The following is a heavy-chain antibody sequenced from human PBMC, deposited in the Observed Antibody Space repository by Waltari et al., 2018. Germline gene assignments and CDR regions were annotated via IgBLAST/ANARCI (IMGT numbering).Heavy chain of an antibody. Sequence: QVQLQPWGAGLLKPSETLSLTCAVYGGSFSGYYWSWIRQPPGKGLEWIGEINHSGSTNYNPSLKSRVTISVDTSKNQFSLKLSSVTAADTAVYYGAGRYAVIVGATKGVYWGQGTLVTVSS. D-gene: IGHD1-26*01. V-gene: IGHV4-34*01. CDR3: AGRYAVIVGATKGVY. J-gene: IGHJ4*02. CDR2: INHSGST. CDR1: GGSFSGYY.